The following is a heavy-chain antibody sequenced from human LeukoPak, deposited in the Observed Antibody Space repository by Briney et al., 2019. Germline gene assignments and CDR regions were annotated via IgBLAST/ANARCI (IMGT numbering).Heavy chain of an antibody. D-gene: IGHD3-10*01. CDR2: ISSSSSYI. J-gene: IGHJ3*02. Sequence: PGGSLRLSCAASGFSVRTTYMSWVRQAPGKGLEWVSSISSSSSYIYYADSVKGRFTISRDNAKNSLYLQMNSLRAEDTALYYCARELWFGELYGAEVFDIWGQGTMVTVSS. CDR3: ARELWFGELYGAEVFDI. CDR1: GFSVRTTY. V-gene: IGHV3-21*01.